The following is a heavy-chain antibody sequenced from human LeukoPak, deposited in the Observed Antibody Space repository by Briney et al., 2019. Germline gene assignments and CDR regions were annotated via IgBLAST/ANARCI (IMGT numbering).Heavy chain of an antibody. CDR2: IHPEGNEK. CDR1: GFSFTNFW. D-gene: IGHD3-22*01. V-gene: IGHV3-7*04. CDR3: ARGFNKIVVVLTGDY. J-gene: IGHJ4*02. Sequence: GGSLRLSXAVSGFSFTNFWMSWVRQAPGRGLEWVANIHPEGNEKYHVESVKGRFTISRDNTKNLLFLQMNSLRAEDTAVYYCARGFNKIVVVLTGDYWGQGTLVTVSS.